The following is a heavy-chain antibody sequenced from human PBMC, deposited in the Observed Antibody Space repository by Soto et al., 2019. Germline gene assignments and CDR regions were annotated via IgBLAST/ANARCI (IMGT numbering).Heavy chain of an antibody. CDR1: GYTFTSYY. Sequence: ASVKVSCKASGYTFTSYYMHWVRQAPGQGLEWMGIINPSGGSTSYAQKFQGRVTMTRDTSTSTVYMELSSLRSEDTAVYYCARARRGYCSGGSCFDWGQGTLVTV. CDR3: ARARRGYCSGGSCFD. D-gene: IGHD2-15*01. CDR2: INPSGGST. V-gene: IGHV1-46*01. J-gene: IGHJ4*02.